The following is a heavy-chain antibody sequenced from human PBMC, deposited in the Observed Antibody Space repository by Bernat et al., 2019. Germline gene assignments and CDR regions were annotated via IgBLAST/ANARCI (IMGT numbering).Heavy chain of an antibody. D-gene: IGHD6-19*01. V-gene: IGHV4-34*01. CDR1: GGSFSGYY. CDR2: INHSGST. Sequence: QVQLQQWGAGLLKPSETLSLTCAVYGGSFSGYYWSWIRQPPGKGLEWIGEINHSGSTNYNPSLKSRVTISVDTSKNQFSLKLSSVTAADTAVYYCARGFPRRSLSGVAGFSRGGWCDPWGQGTLVTVSS. J-gene: IGHJ5*02. CDR3: ARGFPRRSLSGVAGFSRGGWCDP.